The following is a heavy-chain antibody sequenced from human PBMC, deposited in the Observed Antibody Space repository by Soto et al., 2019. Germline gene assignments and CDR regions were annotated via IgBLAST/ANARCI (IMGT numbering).Heavy chain of an antibody. CDR2: VFHSGTT. CDR1: GYSINGGYY. J-gene: IGHJ4*01. CDR3: VRYFGDLRDCWSRSDY. Sequence: TLSLTCAVYGYSINGGYYWGWIRQSPGKGLEWIGSVFHSGTTYSTPSLKTRLTISVDTSKNQFSLDLNAVTAADTAVYYCVRYFGDLRDCWSRSDYCGHGISVTDSS. V-gene: IGHV4-38-2*01. D-gene: IGHD3-3*01.